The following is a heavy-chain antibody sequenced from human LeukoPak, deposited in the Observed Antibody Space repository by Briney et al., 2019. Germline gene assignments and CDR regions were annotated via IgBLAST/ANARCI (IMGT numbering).Heavy chain of an antibody. J-gene: IGHJ4*02. D-gene: IGHD2-2*01. V-gene: IGHV3-23*01. Sequence: GGSLRHSCAAPVVTFNKDAMYWGPQAPGKGLEWVSTMSGGGDSTYYADSVKGRFTISRDISKSTLYLEMKSLRAEDTATYYCIRAHCSRINCYVTVSWGQGNLVTVSS. CDR1: VVTFNKDA. CDR3: IRAHCSRINCYVTVS. CDR2: MSGGGDST.